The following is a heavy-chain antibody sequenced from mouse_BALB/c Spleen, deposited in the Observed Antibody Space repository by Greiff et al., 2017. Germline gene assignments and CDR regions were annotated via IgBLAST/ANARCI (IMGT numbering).Heavy chain of an antibody. J-gene: IGHJ3*01. CDR2: IDPSDSYT. CDR3: TIYDYARFAY. D-gene: IGHD2-4*01. V-gene: IGHV1S127*01. CDR1: GYTFTSYW. Sequence: VQLQQPGAELVKPGASVKMSCKASGYTFTSYWMHWVKQRPGQGLEWIGVIDPSDSYTSYNQKFKGKATLTVDTSSSTAYMQLSSLTSEDSAVYYCTIYDYARFAYGGQGTLVTVSA.